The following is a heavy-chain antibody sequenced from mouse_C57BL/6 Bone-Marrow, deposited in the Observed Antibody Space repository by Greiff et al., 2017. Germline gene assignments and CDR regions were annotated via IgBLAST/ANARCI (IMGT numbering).Heavy chain of an antibody. J-gene: IGHJ4*01. Sequence: DVKLVESGGGLVKPGGSLKLSCAASGFTFSSYAMSWVRQTPEKRLEWVATISDGGSYTYYPDNVKGRFTISRDNAKNNLYLQMSHLKSEDTAMYYCARDSPLYAMDYWGQGTSVTVSS. V-gene: IGHV5-4*01. CDR1: GFTFSSYA. CDR2: ISDGGSYT. D-gene: IGHD6-1*01. CDR3: ARDSPLYAMDY.